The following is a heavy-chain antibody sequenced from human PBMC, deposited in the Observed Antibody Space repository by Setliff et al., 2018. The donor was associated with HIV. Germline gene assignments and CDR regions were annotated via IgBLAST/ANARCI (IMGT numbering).Heavy chain of an antibody. J-gene: IGHJ6*03. V-gene: IGHV3-53*01. CDR3: AKGGDDYYYYFMDV. CDR1: GFTVSSNY. CDR2: IYSGGST. D-gene: IGHD4-17*01. Sequence: GGSLRLSCAASGFTVSSNYMSWVRQAPGKGLEWVSVIYSGGSTYYADSVKGRFTISRDNSKNTLFLQMNSLRAEDTAIYYCAKGGDDYYYYFMDVWGKGTTVTVSS.